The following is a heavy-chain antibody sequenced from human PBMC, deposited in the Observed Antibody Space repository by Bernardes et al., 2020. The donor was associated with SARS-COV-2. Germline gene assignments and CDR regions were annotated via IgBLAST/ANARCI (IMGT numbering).Heavy chain of an antibody. CDR3: ARGPPMVTMVQGFFFDY. J-gene: IGHJ4*02. V-gene: IGHV1-69*01. D-gene: IGHD3-10*01. CDR1: GGTFSSYA. Sequence: KVSCKASGGTFSSYAISWVRQAPGQGLEWMGGIIPIFGTATYAQKFQGRVTITADESTSTAYMELSSLRSEDTAVYYCARGPPMVTMVQGFFFDYWGQGTLVTGSA. CDR2: IIPIFGTA.